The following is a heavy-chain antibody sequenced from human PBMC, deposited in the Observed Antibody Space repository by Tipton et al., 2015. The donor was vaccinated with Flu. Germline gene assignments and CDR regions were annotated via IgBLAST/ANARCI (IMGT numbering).Heavy chain of an antibody. D-gene: IGHD4-11*01. CDR3: ARRDYSNYVSEPKSWSDP. Sequence: QLVQSGVEVKKPGESLKISCKGSGYSFTNYWIAWVRQMPGKGLEWMGIIYPGDSDTRYSPSFQGQVTISADKSKNQFSLRLTSVTAADTAMYYCARRDYSNYVSEPKSWSDPWGPGALVTVSS. J-gene: IGHJ5*02. V-gene: IGHV5-51*03. CDR2: IYPGDSDT. CDR1: GYSFTNYW.